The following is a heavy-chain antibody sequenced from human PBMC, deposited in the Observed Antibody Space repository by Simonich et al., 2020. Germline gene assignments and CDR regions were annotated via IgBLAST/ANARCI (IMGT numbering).Heavy chain of an antibody. CDR1: GFTFSSYW. D-gene: IGHD7-27*01. CDR2: IKSDGSST. V-gene: IGHV3-74*01. Sequence: EVQLVESGGGLVQPGGSLRLSCAASGFTFSSYWMHWVRQAPGKGLVVVSRIKSDGSSTSYAESVKGRFTISRDNAKNTLYLQMNSLRAEDTAVYYCAREAGDLWYFDLWGRGTLVTVSS. J-gene: IGHJ2*01. CDR3: AREAGDLWYFDL.